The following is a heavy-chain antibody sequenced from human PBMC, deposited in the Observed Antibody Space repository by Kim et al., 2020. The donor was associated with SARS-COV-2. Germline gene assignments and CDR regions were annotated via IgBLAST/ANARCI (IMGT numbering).Heavy chain of an antibody. V-gene: IGHV3-48*03. Sequence: GGSLRLSCAASGFTFSSYEMHWVRQAPGKGLEWVSYISSSGSTIYYADSVKGRFTISRDNAKNSLYLQMNSLRAEDTAVYYCARGEAFRLLWFGESESYYFDYWGQGTLVTVSS. D-gene: IGHD3-10*01. CDR1: GFTFSSYE. CDR2: ISSSGSTI. CDR3: ARGEAFRLLWFGESESYYFDY. J-gene: IGHJ4*02.